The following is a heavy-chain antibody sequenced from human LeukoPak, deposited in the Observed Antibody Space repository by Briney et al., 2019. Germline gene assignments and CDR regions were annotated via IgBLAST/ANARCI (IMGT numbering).Heavy chain of an antibody. Sequence: PGGSLRLSCAASGFTFSSYAMSWVRQAPGKGLEWVSAISGSGGSTYYADSVKGRFTISRDNSKNTLYLQMNSLRAEDTAVYYCARGVRVCSSTSCLLLKYYYYGMDVWGQGTTVTVSS. D-gene: IGHD2-2*01. CDR2: ISGSGGST. J-gene: IGHJ6*02. V-gene: IGHV3-23*01. CDR3: ARGVRVCSSTSCLLLKYYYYGMDV. CDR1: GFTFSSYA.